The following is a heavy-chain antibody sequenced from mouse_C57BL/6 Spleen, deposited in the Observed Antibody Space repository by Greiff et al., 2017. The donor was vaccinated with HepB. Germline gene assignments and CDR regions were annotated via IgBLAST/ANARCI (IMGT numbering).Heavy chain of an antibody. V-gene: IGHV1-80*01. Sequence: QVHVKQSGAELVKPGASVKISCKASGYAFSSYWMNWVKQRPGKGLEWIGQIYPGDGDTNYNGKFKGKATLTADKSSSTAYMQLSSLTSEDSAVYFCARWASYDGYYDYWGQGTTLTVSS. CDR2: IYPGDGDT. J-gene: IGHJ2*01. CDR3: ARWASYDGYYDY. CDR1: GYAFSSYW. D-gene: IGHD2-3*01.